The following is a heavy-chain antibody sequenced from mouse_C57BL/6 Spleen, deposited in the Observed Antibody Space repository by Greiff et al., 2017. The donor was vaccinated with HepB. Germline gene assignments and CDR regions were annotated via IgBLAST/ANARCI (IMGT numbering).Heavy chain of an antibody. CDR2: INPGSGGT. J-gene: IGHJ1*03. CDR3: ARSYHGRNFDV. D-gene: IGHD2-10*01. CDR1: GYAFTNYL. V-gene: IGHV1-54*01. Sequence: QVQLQQSGAELVRPGTSVKVSCKASGYAFTNYLIEWVKQRPGQGLEWIGVINPGSGGTNYNEKFKGKATLTADKSSSTAYMQLSSLTSEDSAVYFCARSYHGRNFDVWGTGTTVTVSS.